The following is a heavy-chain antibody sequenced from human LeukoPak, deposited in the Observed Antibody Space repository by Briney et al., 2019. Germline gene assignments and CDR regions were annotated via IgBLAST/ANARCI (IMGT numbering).Heavy chain of an antibody. CDR3: ARDPGSSYSSSWYDYYYMDV. D-gene: IGHD6-13*01. CDR1: GYTFTDFY. J-gene: IGHJ6*03. V-gene: IGHV1-2*02. Sequence: GASVKVSCKTSGYTFTDFYMHWVRQAPGQGLEWMGWVNLNSGGTNFAQKFQGRVSMTRDTSISTAYMELSRLRSDDSAIYYCARDPGSSYSSSWYDYYYMDVWGKGTTVTISS. CDR2: VNLNSGGT.